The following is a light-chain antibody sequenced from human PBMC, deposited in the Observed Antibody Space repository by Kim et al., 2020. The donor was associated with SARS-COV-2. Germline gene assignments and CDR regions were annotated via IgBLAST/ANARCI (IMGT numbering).Light chain of an antibody. CDR2: RNN. CDR3: AAWDDSLSGPR. CDR1: STNIGSNY. V-gene: IGLV1-47*01. Sequence: GPRVTISGSGSSTNIGSNYVYWYQQLPGTAPKLRIYRNNRRPSGVPDRFSGSKSGTSASLAISGLRSEDEADYYWAAWDDSLSGPRFGGGTQLTVL. J-gene: IGLJ2*01.